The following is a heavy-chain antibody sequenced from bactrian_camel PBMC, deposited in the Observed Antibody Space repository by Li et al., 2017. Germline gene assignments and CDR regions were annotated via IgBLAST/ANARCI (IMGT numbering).Heavy chain of an antibody. V-gene: IGHV3S40*01. Sequence: VQLVESGGGLVQPGGSLRLSCVASGLTLSNYDMSWVRQAPEKGLEWVPSINSGGGSTDYADSVKDRFTISRDSAKNTVSLQMNSLKPEDTAMYYCAAGRVCVDLGRGRPDYWGQGTKVTVS. CDR2: INSGGGST. CDR3: AAGRVCVDLGRGRPDY. CDR1: GLTLSNYD. D-gene: IGHD3*01. J-gene: IGHJ4*01.